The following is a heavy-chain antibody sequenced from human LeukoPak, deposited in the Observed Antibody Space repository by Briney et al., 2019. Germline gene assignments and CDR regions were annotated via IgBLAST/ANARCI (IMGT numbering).Heavy chain of an antibody. CDR1: GFTFSSYS. Sequence: GGSLRLSCAASGFTFSSYSMNWVRQAPGKGLEWVSAIGGSGAGTYYADSVKGRFTISRDNSKNTLYLKMNSLRVEDTAVYYCAKNGGDSYGTGHFDYWGQGTLVTVSS. D-gene: IGHD5-18*01. V-gene: IGHV3-23*01. CDR2: IGGSGAGT. J-gene: IGHJ4*02. CDR3: AKNGGDSYGTGHFDY.